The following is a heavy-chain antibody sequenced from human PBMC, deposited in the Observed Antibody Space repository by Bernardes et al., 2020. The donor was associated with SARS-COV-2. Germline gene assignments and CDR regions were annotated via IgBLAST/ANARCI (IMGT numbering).Heavy chain of an antibody. CDR1: GYSFTRDW. CDR3: ARHRAYCSSTSCHPRRDYGMDV. CDR2: IYPGDSET. V-gene: IGHV5-51*01. Sequence: GACLKISRRGSGYSFTRDWIAWVRPIPGKGLEWMGIIYPGDSETRYSPSFQGQVIISADKSISTAYLEWTSLKASDSAMYYCARHRAYCSSTSCHPRRDYGMDVWGQGTTVTVSS. J-gene: IGHJ6*02. D-gene: IGHD2-2*01.